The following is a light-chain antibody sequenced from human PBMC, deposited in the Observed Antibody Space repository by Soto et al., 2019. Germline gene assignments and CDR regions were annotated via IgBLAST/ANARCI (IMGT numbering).Light chain of an antibody. V-gene: IGKV3-15*01. CDR2: GAS. J-gene: IGKJ1*01. CDR3: QQYNNRPPGT. Sequence: EIVMTQSPATLSVYPGERAILSCRASQNVSSNLAWYQQKPGQAPRLLMYGASTRATGIPARFSGSGSGTEFTLTISSLQSEDFAVYYCQQYNNRPPGTFGQGTKVEIK. CDR1: QNVSSN.